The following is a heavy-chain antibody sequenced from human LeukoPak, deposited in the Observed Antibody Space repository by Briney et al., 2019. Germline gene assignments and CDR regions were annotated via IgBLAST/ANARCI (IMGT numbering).Heavy chain of an antibody. CDR3: ARADGDYRPDY. Sequence: GGSLRLSCAASGFTFSSYEMNWVRQAPGKGLEWVSYISSSGSTIYYADSVKGRFTISRDNAKNSLYLQMNSLRAEDTAVYYCARADGDYRPDYWGQGTLVTVSS. V-gene: IGHV3-48*03. J-gene: IGHJ4*02. D-gene: IGHD4-17*01. CDR2: ISSSGSTI. CDR1: GFTFSSYE.